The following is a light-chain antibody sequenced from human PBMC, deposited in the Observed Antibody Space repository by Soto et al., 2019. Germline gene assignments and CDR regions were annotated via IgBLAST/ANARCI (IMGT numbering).Light chain of an antibody. V-gene: IGLV2-23*02. J-gene: IGLJ1*01. CDR1: SSDVGSYNL. CDR3: CSYAGSRYYV. CDR2: EVS. Sequence: QSVLTQPASVSGSPGEWITISCTGTSSDVGSYNLVSWYQQHPGKAPKLMIYEVSKRPSGVSNRFSGSKSGNTASLTISGLQAEDEADYYCCSYAGSRYYVFGTGTKVTVL.